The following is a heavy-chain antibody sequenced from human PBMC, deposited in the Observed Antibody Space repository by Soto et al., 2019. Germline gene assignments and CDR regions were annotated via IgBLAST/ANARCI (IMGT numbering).Heavy chain of an antibody. CDR1: GFSLSTTGVG. J-gene: IGHJ5*02. V-gene: IGHV2-5*02. CDR3: AQRLPHYGLGRERGTWFDP. D-gene: IGHD3-10*01. CDR2: IYWDDGK. Sequence: QITLKESGPTLVRPTQTLTLTCTFSGFSLSTTGVGVGWIRQPPGKALEWLALIYWDDGKRYSPSLKSRLTITEDTSKNEVILTMTTMDPVDTARYYCAQRLPHYGLGRERGTWFDPWGQGTLVTVSS.